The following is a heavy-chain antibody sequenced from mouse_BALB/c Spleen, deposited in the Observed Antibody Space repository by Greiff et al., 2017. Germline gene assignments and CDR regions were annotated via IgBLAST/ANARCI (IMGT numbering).Heavy chain of an antibody. V-gene: IGHV1-80*01. CDR2: IYPGDGDT. D-gene: IGHD2-14*01. CDR3: ARSRYRYDGDG. Sequence: VQLQQSGAELVRPGSSVKISCKASGYAFSSYWMNWVKQRPGQGLEWIGQIYPGDGDTNYNGKFKGKATLTADKSSSTAYMQLSSLTSEDSAVYFCARSRYRYDGDGWGQGTTLTVSS. J-gene: IGHJ2*01. CDR1: GYAFSSYW.